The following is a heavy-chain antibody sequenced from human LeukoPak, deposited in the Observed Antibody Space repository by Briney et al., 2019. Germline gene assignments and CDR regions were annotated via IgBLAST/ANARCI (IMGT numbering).Heavy chain of an antibody. V-gene: IGHV3-49*04. CDR1: GFTFGDYA. CDR2: IRSKAYGGTT. Sequence: GGSLRLSCTASGFTFGDYAMSWVRQAPGKGLEWVGFIRSKAYGGTTEYAASVKGRFTISGDDSKSIAYLQMNSLKTEDTAVYYCTRGPLYGDYRFDYWGQGTLVTVSS. D-gene: IGHD4-17*01. CDR3: TRGPLYGDYRFDY. J-gene: IGHJ4*02.